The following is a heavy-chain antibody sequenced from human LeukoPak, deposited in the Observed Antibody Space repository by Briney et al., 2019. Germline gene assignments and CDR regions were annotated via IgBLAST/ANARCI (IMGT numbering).Heavy chain of an antibody. V-gene: IGHV3-33*01. Sequence: GGSLRLSCAASGFTFSGHVMHWVRQAPGKGLEWVAVIWYDGSNKDYTDSVRGRFTISRDNSKNTLYLQMNSLRAEDTAVYYCASDTYSSYDYWGQGTLVTVSS. CDR3: ASDTYSSYDY. J-gene: IGHJ4*02. CDR2: IWYDGSNK. CDR1: GFTFSGHV. D-gene: IGHD6-6*01.